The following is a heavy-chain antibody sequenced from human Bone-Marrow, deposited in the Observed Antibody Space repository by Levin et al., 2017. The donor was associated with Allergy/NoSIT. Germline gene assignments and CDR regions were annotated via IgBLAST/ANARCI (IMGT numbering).Heavy chain of an antibody. D-gene: IGHD4-17*01. CDR2: IYFTGST. V-gene: IGHV4-30-4*01. CDR3: ARGGVTTAGDWFDP. CDR1: GYSISRGDYY. J-gene: IGHJ5*02. Sequence: SQTLSLTCIVSGYSISRGDYYWSWIRQPPGKGLEWIGYIYFTGSTYYSPSLKSRVIISVDTSKNEFSLNLTSVTAADTAVYYCARGGVTTAGDWFDPWGQGTLVTVSS.